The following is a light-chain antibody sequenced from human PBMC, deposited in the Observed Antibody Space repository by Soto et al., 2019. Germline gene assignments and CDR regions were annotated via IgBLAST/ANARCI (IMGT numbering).Light chain of an antibody. J-gene: IGKJ1*01. Sequence: DIQIAQSPSTLSASVGARVTITCLASERISSWLGWYQQKPGKAPKLLIYKASNLKSGGPSRCSGSGSGTEFTLTISSLQPDDFATYYCQQYNSYSRTFGQGTKVDI. CDR3: QQYNSYSRT. V-gene: IGKV1-5*03. CDR2: KAS. CDR1: ERISSW.